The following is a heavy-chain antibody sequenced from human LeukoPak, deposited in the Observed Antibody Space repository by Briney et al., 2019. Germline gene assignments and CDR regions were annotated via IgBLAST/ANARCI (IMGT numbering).Heavy chain of an antibody. Sequence: ASVKVSCKASGYXFTGYYIHWVRQAPGKGLEWLGRINPTSGGTNYTQKFQGRVTMTGDPSISTAYMELTSLTSDDTAVYFCARGYCSTLSCYWGYWGQGTLVTVSS. J-gene: IGHJ4*02. CDR1: GYXFTGYY. CDR2: INPTSGGT. D-gene: IGHD2-2*01. CDR3: ARGYCSTLSCYWGY. V-gene: IGHV1-2*02.